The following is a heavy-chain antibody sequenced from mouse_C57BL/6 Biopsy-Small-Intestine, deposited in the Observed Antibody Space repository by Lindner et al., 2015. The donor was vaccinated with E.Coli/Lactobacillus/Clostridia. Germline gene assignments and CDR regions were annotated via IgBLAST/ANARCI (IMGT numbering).Heavy chain of an antibody. CDR2: IYPREGSA. J-gene: IGHJ1*03. CDR3: ARWTYDYDEGWYFDV. CDR1: GYTFTSHD. D-gene: IGHD2-4*01. Sequence: VQLQESGPDRVKPGASVKLSCKASGYTFTSHDINWVKQRPGQGLEWIGWIYPREGSAKYNEKFKGKATLTVDTSSSTANMELHSLTSEDSAVYFCARWTYDYDEGWYFDVWGTGTTVTVSS. V-gene: IGHV1-85*01.